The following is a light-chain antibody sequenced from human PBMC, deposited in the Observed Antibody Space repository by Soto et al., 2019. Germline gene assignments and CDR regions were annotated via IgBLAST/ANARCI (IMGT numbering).Light chain of an antibody. J-gene: IGKJ1*01. CDR2: DVS. V-gene: IGKV1-5*01. Sequence: DIHVNMSAASLSASIRDRVTITCLASQSISSYLNWYQQKPGKAPYLLISDVSSLERGVPSRFSGSGSGTEFTLTISSMQPDDFATFYCQQYNCYSRTVGQGTKADIK. CDR3: QQYNCYSRT. CDR1: QSISSY.